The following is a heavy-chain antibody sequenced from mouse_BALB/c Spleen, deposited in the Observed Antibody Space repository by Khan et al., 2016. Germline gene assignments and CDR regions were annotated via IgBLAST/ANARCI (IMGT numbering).Heavy chain of an antibody. V-gene: IGHV5-6-5*01. J-gene: IGHJ2*01. Sequence: EVELVESGGGLVKPGGSLKLSCAASGFTFSSYAMSWVRQTPEKRLEWVASISSGGSSFYPDILKDRFTISRDNARNILSLQKSSLRSEDTGMYYCRTKVYYFDYWGQGTTLTVSS. CDR1: GFTFSSYA. CDR3: RTKVYYFDY. D-gene: IGHD1-3*01. CDR2: ISSGGSS.